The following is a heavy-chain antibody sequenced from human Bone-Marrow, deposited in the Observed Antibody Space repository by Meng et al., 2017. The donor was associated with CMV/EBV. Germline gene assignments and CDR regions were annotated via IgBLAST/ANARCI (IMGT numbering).Heavy chain of an antibody. CDR2: ISWNSGSI. CDR1: GFTFDDYA. D-gene: IGHD1-26*01. Sequence: SLKISCAASGFTFDDYAMHWVRQAPGKGLEWVSGISWNSGSIGYADSVKGRFTISRDNSKNTLYLQMNSLRAEDTAVYYCARDLPPEVGAEENYYYYGMDVWGQGTTVTVSS. J-gene: IGHJ6*02. V-gene: IGHV3-9*01. CDR3: ARDLPPEVGAEENYYYYGMDV.